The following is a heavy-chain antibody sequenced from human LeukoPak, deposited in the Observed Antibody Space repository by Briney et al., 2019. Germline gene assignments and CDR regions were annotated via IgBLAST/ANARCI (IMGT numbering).Heavy chain of an antibody. V-gene: IGHV1-69*04. CDR1: GGTFSSYA. CDR3: ARDSEQQLARGNWFDP. CDR2: IIPILGIA. Sequence: GASVKVSCKASGGTFSSYAISWVRQAPGQGLEWMGRIIPILGIANYAQKFQGRVTIIADKSTSTAYMELSSLRSEDTAVYYCARDSEQQLARGNWFDPWGQGTLVTVSS. J-gene: IGHJ5*02. D-gene: IGHD6-13*01.